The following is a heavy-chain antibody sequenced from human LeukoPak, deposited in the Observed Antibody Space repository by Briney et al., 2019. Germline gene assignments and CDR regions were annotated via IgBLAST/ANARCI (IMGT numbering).Heavy chain of an antibody. CDR3: AKDKWTFCISSICYGRIGNS. J-gene: IGHJ4*02. Sequence: GGSLRLSRAASGFTFSSYVMHWVRQAPGKGLEWVAVISYDGGNGYYRDSVKGRFTISRDNSKNTLYLQMNSLNADDTAIYYCAKDKWTFCISSICYGRIGNSWGQGTPVTVSS. CDR2: ISYDGGNG. V-gene: IGHV3-30*04. CDR1: GFTFSSYV. D-gene: IGHD2-2*01.